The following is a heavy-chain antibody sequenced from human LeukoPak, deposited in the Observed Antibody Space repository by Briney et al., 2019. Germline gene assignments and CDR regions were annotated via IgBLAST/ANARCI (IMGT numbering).Heavy chain of an antibody. CDR3: AAPYYYGSGTYYNSAFDI. D-gene: IGHD3-10*01. CDR2: IVAGSGNT. Sequence: SVKVSCKASGFTFISSAVQWVRQARGQSREWIGWIVAGSGNTNYAQKFQERVTITRDMSTSTAYMELSSLRSEDTAVYYCAAPYYYGSGTYYNSAFDIWGQGTMVTVSS. CDR1: GFTFISSA. V-gene: IGHV1-58*01. J-gene: IGHJ3*02.